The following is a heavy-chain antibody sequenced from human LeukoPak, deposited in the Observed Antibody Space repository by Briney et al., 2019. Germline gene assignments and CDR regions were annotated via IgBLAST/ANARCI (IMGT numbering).Heavy chain of an antibody. CDR2: IYYSGST. CDR3: ARHREMATIDFDY. J-gene: IGHJ4*02. V-gene: IGHV4-59*08. Sequence: PSETLSLTCTVSGGSISSYYWSWIRQPPGKGLEWIGYIYYSGSTNYNPSLKSRVTISVDTSKNQFSLKLSSVTAADTAVYYCARHREMATIDFDYWGQGILVTVSS. CDR1: GGSISSYY. D-gene: IGHD5-24*01.